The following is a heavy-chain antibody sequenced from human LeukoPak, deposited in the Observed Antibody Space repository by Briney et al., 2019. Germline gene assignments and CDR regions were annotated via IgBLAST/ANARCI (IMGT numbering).Heavy chain of an antibody. V-gene: IGHV4-30-2*01. CDR1: GGPISSGGYS. J-gene: IGHJ4*02. Sequence: SETLSLTCAVSGGPISSGGYSWSWIRQPPGKGLEWIGYIYHSGSTYYNPSLKSRVTISVDRSKNQFSLKLSSVTAADTAVYYCASSPYYYGSGYDYWGQGTLVTVSS. D-gene: IGHD3-10*01. CDR3: ASSPYYYGSGYDY. CDR2: IYHSGST.